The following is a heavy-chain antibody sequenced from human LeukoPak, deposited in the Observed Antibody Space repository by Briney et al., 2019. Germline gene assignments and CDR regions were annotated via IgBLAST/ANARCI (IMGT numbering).Heavy chain of an antibody. CDR3: ARNSSGWSFDY. CDR2: IYYSGST. Sequence: SETLSLTCTVSGDSISSGSYYWGWIRQSPGKDLEWIASIYYSGSTHYNPSLKSRVTISVDTSKKQFSLKLSSVTAADTAVYYCARNSSGWSFDYWGQGTLVTVSS. J-gene: IGHJ4*01. CDR1: GDSISSGSYY. D-gene: IGHD6-19*01. V-gene: IGHV4-39*01.